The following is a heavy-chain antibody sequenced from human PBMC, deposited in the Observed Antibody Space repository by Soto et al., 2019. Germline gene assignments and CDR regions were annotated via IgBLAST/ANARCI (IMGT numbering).Heavy chain of an antibody. CDR1: GFTFSSYA. J-gene: IGHJ4*02. Sequence: GGSLRLSCAASGFTFSSYAMSWVRQAPGKGPEWVSAISGSGGSTYYADSVKGRFTISRDNSKNTLYLQMNSLRAEDTAVYYCANDYIAVAAGSIDYWGQGTLVTVSS. CDR2: ISGSGGST. CDR3: ANDYIAVAAGSIDY. D-gene: IGHD6-19*01. V-gene: IGHV3-23*01.